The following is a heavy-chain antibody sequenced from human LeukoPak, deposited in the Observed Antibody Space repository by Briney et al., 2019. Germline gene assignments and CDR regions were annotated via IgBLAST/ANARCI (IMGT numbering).Heavy chain of an antibody. CDR2: IIPIFGTA. CDR3: ARVLLRVNWNFPTWFDP. V-gene: IGHV1-69*13. CDR1: GGTFSSYA. Sequence: GASVKVSCKASGGTFSSYAISWVRQAPGQGLEWMGGIIPIFGTANYAQKFQGRVTITADESTSTAYMELSSLRSEDTAVYYCARVLLRVNWNFPTWFDPWGQGTLVTVSS. J-gene: IGHJ5*02. D-gene: IGHD1-1*01.